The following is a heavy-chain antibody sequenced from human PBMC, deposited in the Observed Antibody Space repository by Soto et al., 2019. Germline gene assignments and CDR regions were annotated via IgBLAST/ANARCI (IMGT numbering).Heavy chain of an antibody. CDR2: MNPNSGNT. CDR3: AREMTNGGMDV. V-gene: IGHV1-8*01. D-gene: IGHD3-16*01. J-gene: IGHJ6*02. CDR1: GYTFTSYD. Sequence: QVQLVQSGAEVKKPGASVKVSCKASGYTFTSYDINWVRQATGQGLEWMGWMNPNSGNTGYAQKFQGRVTMTRNTYRSTADMALSSLRSEDTAVYNRAREMTNGGMDVWGQGTTVTVSS.